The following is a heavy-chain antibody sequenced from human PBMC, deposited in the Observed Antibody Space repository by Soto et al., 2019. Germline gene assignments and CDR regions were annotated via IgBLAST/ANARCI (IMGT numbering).Heavy chain of an antibody. Sequence: SETLSLTCAVSGYSLSIGYYWGWIRQPPGKGLEWIGSIDHSGSTYYNPSLKSRVTISVDTSKNQFSLKLSSVNAADTALYYCARGEYSSSPSNWFDPWGQGTLVTVSS. D-gene: IGHD6-13*01. CDR1: GYSLSIGYY. V-gene: IGHV4-38-2*01. CDR2: IDHSGST. J-gene: IGHJ5*02. CDR3: ARGEYSSSPSNWFDP.